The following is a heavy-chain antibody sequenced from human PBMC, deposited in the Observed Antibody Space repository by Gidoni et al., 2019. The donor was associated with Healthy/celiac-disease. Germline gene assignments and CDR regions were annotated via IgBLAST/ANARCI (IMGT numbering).Heavy chain of an antibody. Sequence: QVQLVQSGAEVKKPGASVKVSCKASGYTFINNYMYWVRQAPGQGLEWMGIINPNGGSKSYAQKFQGRVTMNRDTSTSTVYMELSSLRSEDTAVYYCARGPSTGHLLSSSWYNVAGAFDIWGQGTMVTVSS. CDR3: ARGPSTGHLLSSSWYNVAGAFDI. V-gene: IGHV1-46*01. CDR2: INPNGGSK. D-gene: IGHD6-13*01. CDR1: GYTFINNY. J-gene: IGHJ3*02.